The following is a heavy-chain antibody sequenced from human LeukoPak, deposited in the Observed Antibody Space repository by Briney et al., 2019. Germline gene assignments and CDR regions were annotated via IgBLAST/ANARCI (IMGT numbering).Heavy chain of an antibody. Sequence: KPSETLSLTCTVSGGSISSSSYYWGWIRQPPGKGLEWIGSIYYSGSTYYNPSLKSRVTISVDTSKNQFSLKLSSVTAADTAVYYCATDPHGYSGYDRFPSWGQGTLVTVSS. V-gene: IGHV4-39*07. CDR3: ATDPHGYSGYDRFPS. J-gene: IGHJ4*02. CDR1: GGSISSSSYY. CDR2: IYYSGST. D-gene: IGHD5-12*01.